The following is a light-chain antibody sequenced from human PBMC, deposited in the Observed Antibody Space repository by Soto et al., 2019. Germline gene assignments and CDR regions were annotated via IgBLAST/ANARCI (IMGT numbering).Light chain of an antibody. Sequence: EIVMTQSPATLSVSPGERATLSCRASQSVSSNLAWYQQKPGQAPRLLIYGASTRATGIPARFSGSGSGTEFTLTISSLQSEDFAVYYCQQYNNPRTFGQGTTVDIK. CDR1: QSVSSN. J-gene: IGKJ1*01. V-gene: IGKV3-15*01. CDR3: QQYNNPRT. CDR2: GAS.